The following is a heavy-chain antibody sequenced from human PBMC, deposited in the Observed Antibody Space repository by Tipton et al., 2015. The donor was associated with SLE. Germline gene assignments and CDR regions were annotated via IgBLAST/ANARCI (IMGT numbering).Heavy chain of an antibody. J-gene: IGHJ4*02. CDR2: IYSGGST. CDR1: GFTFRSYP. CDR3: AGGSSSTRDY. V-gene: IGHV3-23*03. D-gene: IGHD3-16*01. Sequence: SPRLSCAASGFTFRSYPMTWVRQAPGKGLEWVSVIYSGGSTYYADSVKGRFTISRDDSKNTLYLQMNSLRPGDTAVYYCAGGSSSTRDYWGQGTLVTVSS.